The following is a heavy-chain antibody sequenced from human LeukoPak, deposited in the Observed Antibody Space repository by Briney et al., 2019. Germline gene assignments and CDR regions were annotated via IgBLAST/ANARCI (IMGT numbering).Heavy chain of an antibody. D-gene: IGHD6-6*01. V-gene: IGHV4-34*01. CDR1: GGSISGYY. J-gene: IGHJ4*02. Sequence: PSETLSLTCTVSGGSISGYYWSWIRQPPGKGLEWIGEINHSGSTNYNPSLKSRVTISVDTSKNQFSLKLSSVTAADTAVYYCATLSSSHRAVDYWGQGTLVTVSS. CDR3: ATLSSSHRAVDY. CDR2: INHSGST.